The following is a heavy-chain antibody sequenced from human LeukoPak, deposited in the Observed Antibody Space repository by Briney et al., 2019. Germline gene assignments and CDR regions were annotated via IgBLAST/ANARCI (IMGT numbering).Heavy chain of an antibody. CDR2: ISGSGGST. V-gene: IGHV3-23*01. CDR3: AKVGRWLQEGYFDY. Sequence: PGGSLRLSCAASGFTFSSYAVYWVRQTPAKGLEWVSAISGSGGSTYYADSVKGRFTISRDNSKNTLYLRMNSLRAEDTAVYYCAKVGRWLQEGYFDYWGQGTLVTVSS. D-gene: IGHD5-24*01. CDR1: GFTFSSYA. J-gene: IGHJ4*02.